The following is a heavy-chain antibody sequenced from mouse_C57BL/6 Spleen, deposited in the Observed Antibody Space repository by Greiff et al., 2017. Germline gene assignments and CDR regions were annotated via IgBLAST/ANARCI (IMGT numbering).Heavy chain of an antibody. CDR2: IAPDSGGT. D-gene: IGHD4-1*01. Sequence: QVQLQQSGAELVKPGASVKLSCKASGYTFTSYWMHWVKQRPGRGLEWIGRIAPDSGGTKYNEKFKSKATLTVDKPSSTAYMQLSSLTSEDSAVYYCARYWEGPPYAMDYWGQGTSVTVSS. CDR1: GYTFTSYW. J-gene: IGHJ4*01. V-gene: IGHV1-72*01. CDR3: ARYWEGPPYAMDY.